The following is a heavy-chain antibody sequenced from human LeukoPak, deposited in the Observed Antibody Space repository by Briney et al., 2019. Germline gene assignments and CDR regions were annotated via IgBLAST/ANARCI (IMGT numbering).Heavy chain of an antibody. CDR3: ARDFPRVIVPAALQAH. CDR2: ISGSGGST. D-gene: IGHD2-2*01. Sequence: PGGSLRLSCAASGFTFSSYAMSWVRQAPGKGLEWVSAISGSGGSTYYADSVKGRFTISRDNSKNSLYLQMNSLRAEDTALYYCARDFPRVIVPAALQAHWGQGTLVTVSS. V-gene: IGHV3-23*01. CDR1: GFTFSSYA. J-gene: IGHJ4*02.